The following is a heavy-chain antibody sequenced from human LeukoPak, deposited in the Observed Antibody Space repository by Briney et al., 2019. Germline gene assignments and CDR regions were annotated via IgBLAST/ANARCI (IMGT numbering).Heavy chain of an antibody. CDR1: GGSISSYY. Sequence: SETQSLTCTVSGGSISSYYWSWIRQPPGKGLEWIGYIYYSGSTNYNPSLKSRVTISVDTSKNQFSLKLSSVTAADTAVYYCAGLSSGSLLGNYWGQGTLVTVSS. CDR2: IYYSGST. CDR3: AGLSSGSLLGNY. D-gene: IGHD6-19*01. J-gene: IGHJ4*02. V-gene: IGHV4-59*08.